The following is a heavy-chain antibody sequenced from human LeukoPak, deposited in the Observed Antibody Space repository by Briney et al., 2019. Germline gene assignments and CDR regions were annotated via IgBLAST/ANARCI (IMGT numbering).Heavy chain of an antibody. CDR1: GYTFTDYY. Sequence: EASVKVSCKTSGYTFTDYYLHWVRQAPGQGLEWMGWIKSNSGGIHYSQKFQDRVSITRDTSINTVYMELSSLTSGDTAIYYCAREPRINVSPDAFDFWGQGTLVTVFS. V-gene: IGHV1-2*02. J-gene: IGHJ3*01. D-gene: IGHD2-8*01. CDR3: AREPRINVSPDAFDF. CDR2: IKSNSGGI.